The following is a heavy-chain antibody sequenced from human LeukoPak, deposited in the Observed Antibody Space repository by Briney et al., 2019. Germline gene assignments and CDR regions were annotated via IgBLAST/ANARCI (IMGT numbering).Heavy chain of an antibody. CDR2: IYYSGST. V-gene: IGHV4-59*01. J-gene: IGHJ3*02. Sequence: PSETLSLTCTVSGGSISSYYWSWIRQPPGKGLEWIGYIYYSGSTNYNPSLKSRVTISVDTSKNQFSLKLSSVTAADTAVYYCARGGRFAGAIRNDAFDIWGQGTMVTVSS. D-gene: IGHD2-2*01. CDR3: ARGGRFAGAIRNDAFDI. CDR1: GGSISSYY.